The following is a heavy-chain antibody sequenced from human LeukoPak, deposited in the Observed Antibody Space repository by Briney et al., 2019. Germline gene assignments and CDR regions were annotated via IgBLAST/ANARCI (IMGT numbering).Heavy chain of an antibody. CDR3: ARRPNYYDSSGHALDY. D-gene: IGHD3-22*01. CDR1: GYTFTGYY. CDR2: INPKSGGT. J-gene: IGHJ4*02. Sequence: ASVKVSCKASGYTFTGYYMHWVRQAPGQGLEWMGWINPKSGGTNYAQKFQGRVTMTRDTSISTAYMELSRLRSDDTAVYYCARRPNYYDSSGHALDYWGQGTLVTVSS. V-gene: IGHV1-2*02.